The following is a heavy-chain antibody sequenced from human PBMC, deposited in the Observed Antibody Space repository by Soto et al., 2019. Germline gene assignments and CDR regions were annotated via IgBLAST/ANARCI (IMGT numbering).Heavy chain of an antibody. D-gene: IGHD6-13*01. CDR2: INPNSGGT. V-gene: IGHV1-2*04. CDR3: ARAPYSSRWTGGVFLGGMDV. Sequence: ASVKVSCKASGYTFTGYYMHWVRQAPGQGLEWMGWINPNSGGTNYAQKFQGWVTMTRDTSISTAYMELSRLRSDDTAVYYCARAPYSSRWTGGVFLGGMDVWGQGTTVTFSS. CDR1: GYTFTGYY. J-gene: IGHJ6*02.